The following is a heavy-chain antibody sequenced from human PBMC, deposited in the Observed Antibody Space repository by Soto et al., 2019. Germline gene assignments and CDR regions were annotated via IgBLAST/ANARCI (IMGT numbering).Heavy chain of an antibody. CDR2: ISYDGSNK. D-gene: IGHD6-19*01. V-gene: IGHV3-30-3*01. CDR3: ARALAIAVSGTDFQH. J-gene: IGHJ1*01. Sequence: QVQLVESGGGVVQPGGSLRLSCAAAGFTFSSYAMHWVRQAPGKGLEWVAVISYDGSNKYYADSVKGRFTISRDNSKNSLYLQRNSLRAEDTAVYYCARALAIAVSGTDFQHWGQGTLVTVSS. CDR1: GFTFSSYA.